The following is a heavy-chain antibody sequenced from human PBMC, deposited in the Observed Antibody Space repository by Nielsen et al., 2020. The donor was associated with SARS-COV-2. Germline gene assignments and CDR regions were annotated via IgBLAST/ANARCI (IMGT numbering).Heavy chain of an antibody. J-gene: IGHJ6*02. CDR1: GYTFTSYD. Sequence: ASVKVSCKASGYTFTSYDINWVRQATGQGLEWMGWMNPNSGNTGYAQKFQGRVTMTRNTSISTAYMELSSLRSEDTAVYYCARGPYYYYGMDVWGQGTTVTVSS. CDR3: ARGPYYYYGMDV. CDR2: MNPNSGNT. V-gene: IGHV1-8*01.